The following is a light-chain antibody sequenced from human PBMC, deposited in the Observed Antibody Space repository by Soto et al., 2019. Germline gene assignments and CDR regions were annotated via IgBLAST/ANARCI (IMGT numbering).Light chain of an antibody. J-gene: IGKJ5*01. CDR2: TVS. CDR3: QQHNQWPIT. Sequence: DIVMTQPPMSLSVTPGEPASVSCRSSQSLLDSGDGNTYLDWYLQKPGQSPQLLIYTVSHRASGVPDRFSGSGSGTEFTLTINSLQSEDSAVYYCQQHNQWPITFGQGTRLEIK. V-gene: IGKV2-40*01. CDR1: QSLLDSGDGNTY.